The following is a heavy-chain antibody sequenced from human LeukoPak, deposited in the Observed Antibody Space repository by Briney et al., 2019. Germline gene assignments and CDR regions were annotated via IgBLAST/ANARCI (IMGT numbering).Heavy chain of an antibody. Sequence: GASVKVSCKASGYTFTSYDINWVRQATGQGLEWMGWMNPNSGNTGYAQKFQGRVTMTRNTSISTAYMELSSLRSDDTAVYYCARDSGSSGWYDAFDIWGQGTMVTVSS. V-gene: IGHV1-8*01. CDR2: MNPNSGNT. CDR3: ARDSGSSGWYDAFDI. J-gene: IGHJ3*02. CDR1: GYTFTSYD. D-gene: IGHD6-19*01.